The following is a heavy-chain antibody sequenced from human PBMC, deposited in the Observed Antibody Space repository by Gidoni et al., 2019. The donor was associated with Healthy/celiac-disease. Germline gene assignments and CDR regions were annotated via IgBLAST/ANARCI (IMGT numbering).Heavy chain of an antibody. CDR2: RKQDGSEK. D-gene: IGHD3-10*01. CDR3: ARAPIYYYGSGRQYYFDY. J-gene: IGHJ4*02. V-gene: IGHV3-7*01. Sequence: EVQLVESGGGLVQPGGSLRLSCAASGSTFSSYWMSWVRQDQGKGREWVANRKQDGSEKYYVDSVKGRFTISRDNAKNSLYLQMNSLRAEDTAVYYCARAPIYYYGSGRQYYFDYWGQGTLVTVSS. CDR1: GSTFSSYW.